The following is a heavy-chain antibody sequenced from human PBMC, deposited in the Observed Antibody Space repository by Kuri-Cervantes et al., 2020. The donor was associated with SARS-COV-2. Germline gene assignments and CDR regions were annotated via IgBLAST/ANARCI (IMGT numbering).Heavy chain of an antibody. CDR2: IYTSGST. CDR1: GGSINSGNYY. CDR3: AREEAAAGTGFDY. V-gene: IGHV4-61*02. D-gene: IGHD6-13*01. Sequence: SETLSLTCTVSGGSINSGNYYWSWIRQPVGKGLEWIGFIYTSGSTNYIPSLKGRVTISVDTSKNQFSLKLSSVTAADTAVYYCAREEAAAGTGFDYWGQGTLVTVSS. J-gene: IGHJ4*02.